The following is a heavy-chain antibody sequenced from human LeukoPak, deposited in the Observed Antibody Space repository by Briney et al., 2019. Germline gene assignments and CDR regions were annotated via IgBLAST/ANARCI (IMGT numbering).Heavy chain of an antibody. V-gene: IGHV1-69*04. CDR2: IIPILGIA. CDR1: GGTFSSYA. J-gene: IGHJ3*02. D-gene: IGHD6-19*01. Sequence: SVKVSCKASGGTFSSYAISWVRQAPGQGLEWMGRIIPILGIANYAQKFQGRVTITADKSTSTAYMELSSLRSEDTAVYYCAIIPSGIAVAGNSRGNDAFDIWGQGTMVTVSS. CDR3: AIIPSGIAVAGNSRGNDAFDI.